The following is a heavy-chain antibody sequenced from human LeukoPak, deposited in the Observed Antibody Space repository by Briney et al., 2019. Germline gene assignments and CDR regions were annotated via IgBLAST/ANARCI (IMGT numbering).Heavy chain of an antibody. CDR2: ISAYKGDT. J-gene: IGHJ4*02. CDR1: GYPFTSYG. Sequence: GASVKVSCKASGYPFTSYGISWVRQAPGQGLEGMGWISAYKGDTTYSQKLQGRVTMTTDTSTSTAYMELRSLRSDDTAVYYCARVATVRFFPSRYFDYWGQGTLVTVSS. CDR3: ARVATVRFFPSRYFDY. V-gene: IGHV1-18*01. D-gene: IGHD3-3*01.